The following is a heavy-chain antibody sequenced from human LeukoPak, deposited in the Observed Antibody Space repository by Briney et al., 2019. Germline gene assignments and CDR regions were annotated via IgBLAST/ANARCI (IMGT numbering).Heavy chain of an antibody. V-gene: IGHV1-2*02. CDR3: ARVRLKTTVVTPDLGY. CDR2: INPNSGAT. Sequence: ASVKVSCKAYGYTFTGYYMHWVRQAPGQGLEWMGWINPNSGATNYAQKFQGRVPMTRDTSISTAYMELSRLISDDTAVYYCARVRLKTTVVTPDLGYWGQGTLVTVSS. CDR1: GYTFTGYY. D-gene: IGHD4-23*01. J-gene: IGHJ4*02.